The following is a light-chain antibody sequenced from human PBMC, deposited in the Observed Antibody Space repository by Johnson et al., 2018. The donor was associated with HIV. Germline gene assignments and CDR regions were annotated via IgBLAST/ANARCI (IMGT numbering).Light chain of an antibody. V-gene: IGLV1-51*02. Sequence: QSVLTQPPSVSAAPGQKVTISCSGSNSNIGNNYVSWYQKLPGTAPKLLIYRDDQRPSGVPDRFSGSKSGTSASLAIGGLQAEDEADYYCATWDDSLNAQVLGTGTKVTVL. CDR2: RDD. CDR1: NSNIGNNY. CDR3: ATWDDSLNAQV. J-gene: IGLJ1*01.